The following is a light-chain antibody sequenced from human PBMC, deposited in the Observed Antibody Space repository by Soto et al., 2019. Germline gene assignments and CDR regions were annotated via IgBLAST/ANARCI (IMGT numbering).Light chain of an antibody. V-gene: IGLV3-21*02. CDR1: NIVSDT. J-gene: IGLJ1*01. CDR3: LVWDSIGDNYV. CDR2: DDS. Sequence: SYDLTQPPSVSVSPGETARITSCRNNIVSDTVHWYQQKPGQAPVVVVYDDSERPSGTPERISGSNSGDTATLTIRRVEAGDEADYYCLVWDSIGDNYVFGSGTKVTVL.